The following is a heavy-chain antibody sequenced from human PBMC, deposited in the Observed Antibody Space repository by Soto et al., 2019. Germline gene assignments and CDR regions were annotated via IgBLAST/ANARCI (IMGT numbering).Heavy chain of an antibody. CDR1: GYTFTSYG. V-gene: IGHV1-18*04. CDR2: ISAYNGNT. Sequence: QVQLVQSGAEVKKPGASVKVSCKASGYTFTSYGISWVRQAPGQGLEWMGWISAYNGNTNYAQKLQGRVTMTTDTSKSTAYMELRSLRSDDTAVYYWASHEHPRHRGGFDYWGQGTLVTVSS. J-gene: IGHJ4*02. CDR3: ASHEHPRHRGGFDY.